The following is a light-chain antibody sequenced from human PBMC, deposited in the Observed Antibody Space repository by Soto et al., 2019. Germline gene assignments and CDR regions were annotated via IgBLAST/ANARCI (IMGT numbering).Light chain of an antibody. CDR2: DAS. CDR3: RQYQTYT. J-gene: IGKJ1*01. V-gene: IGKV1-5*01. Sequence: DIEMTPSPSTLSSSVGARFTITCLASQSISSWLAWYQQKPVKAPKLLIYDASSLESPVPSRFSGSGSGTELTLTIRSLQPDDFATYYCRQYQTYTFGPGTKVDIK. CDR1: QSISSW.